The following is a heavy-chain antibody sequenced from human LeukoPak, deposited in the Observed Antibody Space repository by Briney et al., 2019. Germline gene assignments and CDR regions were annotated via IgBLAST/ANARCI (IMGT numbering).Heavy chain of an antibody. V-gene: IGHV3-7*05. D-gene: IGHD3-10*01. CDR3: ARWSHVSGRWFLDN. J-gene: IGHJ4*02. CDR2: INEDGSKI. Sequence: GGSVRLSCEASVFMLDNYWMTWVRQARGKGPEWVADINEDGSKIYSLDSVKARFTISRDNAKNSLSLQLNTRRAEDTAGYYCARWSHVSGRWFLDNWGRGTLVSVSS. CDR1: VFMLDNYW.